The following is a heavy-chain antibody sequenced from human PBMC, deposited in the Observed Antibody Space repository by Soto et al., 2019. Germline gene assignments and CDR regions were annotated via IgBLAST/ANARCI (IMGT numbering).Heavy chain of an antibody. D-gene: IGHD5-18*01. Sequence: GGSLRLSCAASGFTFSIFPMSWVRQAPGKGLEWVSAISGGGSTTLYADSVKGRFTISRDNSKNTLALQMNSLTGDDTAVYYCAKRGAVGAVNTANFDYWGQGIPVTVYS. V-gene: IGHV3-23*01. CDR2: ISGGGSTT. J-gene: IGHJ4*02. CDR3: AKRGAVGAVNTANFDY. CDR1: GFTFSIFP.